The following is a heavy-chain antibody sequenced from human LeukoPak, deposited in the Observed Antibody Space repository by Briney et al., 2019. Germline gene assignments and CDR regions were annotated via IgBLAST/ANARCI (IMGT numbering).Heavy chain of an antibody. V-gene: IGHV3-43*02. J-gene: IGHJ4*02. Sequence: GGSLRLSCAASGFTFDDYGMHWVRQAPGKGLQWVSLISGDGGSTYNADSVKGRFTISRDNSKNSLNLQMNSLRSEDTALYYCARTDRSGYAFDYWGQGTLVTVSS. CDR1: GFTFDDYG. D-gene: IGHD3-22*01. CDR2: ISGDGGST. CDR3: ARTDRSGYAFDY.